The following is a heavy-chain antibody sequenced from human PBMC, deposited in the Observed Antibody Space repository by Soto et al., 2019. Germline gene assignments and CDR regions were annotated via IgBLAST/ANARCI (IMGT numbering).Heavy chain of an antibody. Sequence: PSETLSLTCIVSDDSISDYSYYWGWIRQPPGKGLEWIGSVYYSGRTYYNPSLKSRVTISVDTPRNRFSLKLSSVTAADTAVYYCAREPGYYYGSRNYYNARNGMDVWGQGTTVTVSS. J-gene: IGHJ6*02. CDR1: DDSISDYSYY. V-gene: IGHV4-39*02. D-gene: IGHD3-10*01. CDR2: VYYSGRT. CDR3: AREPGYYYGSRNYYNARNGMDV.